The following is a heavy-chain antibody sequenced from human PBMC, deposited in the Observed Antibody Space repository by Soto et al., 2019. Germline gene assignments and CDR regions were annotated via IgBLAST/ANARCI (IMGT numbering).Heavy chain of an antibody. Sequence: ASVKVSCKSSGYTFTTYAIHWVLQAPGQRLQWMGWINAGSGNTKYSQDFQGRVTFTRDTAATTTFMELSSLRSEDTAVYYCERVPPCGNSGNFYIQHYDSWGKGTMVTVAS. V-gene: IGHV1-3*01. J-gene: IGHJ4*02. CDR2: INAGSGNT. CDR1: GYTFTTYA. D-gene: IGHD1-26*01. CDR3: ERVPPCGNSGNFYIQHYDS.